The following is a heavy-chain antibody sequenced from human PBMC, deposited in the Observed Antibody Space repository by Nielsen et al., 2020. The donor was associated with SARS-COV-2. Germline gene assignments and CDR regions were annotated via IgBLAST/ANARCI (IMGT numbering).Heavy chain of an antibody. CDR2: ISGSGGST. V-gene: IGHV3-23*01. D-gene: IGHD1-1*01. CDR1: GFTFSSYA. CDR3: ARDQIEDWNDGYFDY. J-gene: IGHJ4*02. Sequence: GESLKISCAASGFTFSSYAMSWVRQAPGKGLEWVSAISGSGGSTYYADSVKGRFTISRDNSKNTLYLQMNSLRAEDTAVYYCARDQIEDWNDGYFDYWGQGTLVTVSS.